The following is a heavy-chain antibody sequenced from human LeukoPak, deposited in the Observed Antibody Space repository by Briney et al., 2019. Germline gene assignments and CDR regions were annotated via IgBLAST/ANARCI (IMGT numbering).Heavy chain of an antibody. V-gene: IGHV1-46*01. Sequence: GASVKASCKASGYTFTSYYMHWVRQAPGQGLEWMGIINPSGGSTSYAQKFQGRVTMTRDTSTSTVYMELSSLRSEDTAVYYCARDRNRYYYDSSGSYFDYWGQGTLVTVSS. J-gene: IGHJ4*02. CDR2: INPSGGST. CDR1: GYTFTSYY. D-gene: IGHD3-22*01. CDR3: ARDRNRYYYDSSGSYFDY.